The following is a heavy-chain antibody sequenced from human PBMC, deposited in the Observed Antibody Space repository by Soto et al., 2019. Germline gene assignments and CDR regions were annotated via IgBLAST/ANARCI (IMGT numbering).Heavy chain of an antibody. J-gene: IGHJ4*02. CDR1: GTSISSYY. D-gene: IGHD2-8*01. V-gene: IGHV4-59*01. CDR3: ARYNSYAIDY. CDR2: IHYSGTT. Sequence: SETLSLTCIVSGTSISSYYWSWIRQPPGKGLEWIANIHYSGTTNYNPSLASRVTLSVDTSKNQFSLKMTSVTAADRAMYFCARYNSYAIDYWGRGTLVTVSS.